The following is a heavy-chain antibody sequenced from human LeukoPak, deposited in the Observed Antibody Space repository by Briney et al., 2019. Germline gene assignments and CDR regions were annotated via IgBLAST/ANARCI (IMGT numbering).Heavy chain of an antibody. CDR1: GFTLSNYA. CDR3: AKGNKPNCSGGSCYQIDY. D-gene: IGHD2-15*01. CDR2: LSTSGGST. J-gene: IGHJ4*02. Sequence: GGSLRLPCAASGFTLSNYAMTWVRQAPGKGLEWISALSTSGGSTYYADSVKGRFTVSRDNSKNTLYLQMNSLRAEDTAVYYCAKGNKPNCSGGSCYQIDYWGQGTLVTVSS. V-gene: IGHV3-23*01.